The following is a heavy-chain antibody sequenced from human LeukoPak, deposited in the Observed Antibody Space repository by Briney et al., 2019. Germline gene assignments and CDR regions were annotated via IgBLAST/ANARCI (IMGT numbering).Heavy chain of an antibody. CDR1: SGSFSGYY. V-gene: IGHV4-34*01. Sequence: PSETLSLTCAVYSGSFSGYYWSWIRQPPGKGLEWIGEINHSGSTNYNPSLKSRVTISVDTSKNQFSLKLSSVTAADTAVYYCARGPAARSLSWFDPWGQGTLVTVSS. CDR3: ARGPAARSLSWFDP. J-gene: IGHJ5*02. CDR2: INHSGST. D-gene: IGHD2-2*01.